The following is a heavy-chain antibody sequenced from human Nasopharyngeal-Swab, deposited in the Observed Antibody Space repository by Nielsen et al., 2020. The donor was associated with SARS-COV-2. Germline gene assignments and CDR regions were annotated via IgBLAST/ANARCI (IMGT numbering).Heavy chain of an antibody. CDR3: ARGSSADSGWGYY. V-gene: IGHV3-74*01. D-gene: IGHD2-15*01. CDR1: GFTLSSYW. Sequence: GESLKISCAASGFTLSSYWMHWVRQVPGKGPVWVSRINNDGSSTYYADSVKGRFTISRDNAKNTLYLQMNSLRAEDTAVYYCARGSSADSGWGYYWGQGTLVTVSS. CDR2: INNDGSST. J-gene: IGHJ4*02.